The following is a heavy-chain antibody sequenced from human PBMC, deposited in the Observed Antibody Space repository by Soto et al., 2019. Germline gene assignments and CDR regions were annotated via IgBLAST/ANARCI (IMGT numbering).Heavy chain of an antibody. D-gene: IGHD2-2*01. Sequence: GGSLRLSCAASGFTFSSYWMSWVRQAPGKGLEWVANIKQDGSEKYYVDSVKGRFTISRDNAKNSLYLQMNSLRAEDTAVYYCARGARPYYYYYMDAWGKGTTVTVSS. CDR3: ARGARPYYYYYMDA. V-gene: IGHV3-7*02. CDR1: GFTFSSYW. CDR2: IKQDGSEK. J-gene: IGHJ6*03.